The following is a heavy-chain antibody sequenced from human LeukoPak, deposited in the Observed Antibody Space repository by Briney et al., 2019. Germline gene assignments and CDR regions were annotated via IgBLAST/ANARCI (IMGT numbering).Heavy chain of an antibody. Sequence: GASVKVSCKASGCTFSSYSISWVRQAPGQGLEWMGGIIPIFGTANYADKLKGRFTITTDEATSTLYMQLSSLRSEDTAVYYCGRAYLAQQQPPPGGYYYLMHVWGKGTTVTVSS. CDR1: GCTFSSYS. CDR2: IIPIFGTA. D-gene: IGHD6-13*01. CDR3: GRAYLAQQQPPPGGYYYLMHV. V-gene: IGHV1-69*05. J-gene: IGHJ6*03.